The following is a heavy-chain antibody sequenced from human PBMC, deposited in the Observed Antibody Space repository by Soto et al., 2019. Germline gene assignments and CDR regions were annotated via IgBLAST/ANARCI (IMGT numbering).Heavy chain of an antibody. V-gene: IGHV4-30-4*01. CDR3: ARDGDIVVVVAAPGWFDP. D-gene: IGHD2-15*01. J-gene: IGHJ5*02. CDR2: IYDSENT. Sequence: SETLSLTCTGTGGSISNKHYYWSWIRQSPGKGLEWIGHIYDSENTYNNPSLKNRGTISVDTSKNQFSLKLTSVTAADTAVYYCARDGDIVVVVAAPGWFDPWGQGTLVTVSS. CDR1: GGSISNKHYY.